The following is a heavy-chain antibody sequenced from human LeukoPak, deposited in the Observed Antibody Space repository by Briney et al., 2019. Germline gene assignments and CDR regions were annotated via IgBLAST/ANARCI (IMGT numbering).Heavy chain of an antibody. J-gene: IGHJ4*02. CDR1: GYTFTGYY. Sequence: ASVKVSCKASGYTFTGYYMHWVRQAPGQGLEWMGWINPNSGGTNYAQKFQGRVTMTRDTSISTAYMELSRLRSDDTAVYYCAREVIVYSSGWYYFDYWGQGTLVTVSS. CDR2: INPNSGGT. V-gene: IGHV1-2*02. CDR3: AREVIVYSSGWYYFDY. D-gene: IGHD6-19*01.